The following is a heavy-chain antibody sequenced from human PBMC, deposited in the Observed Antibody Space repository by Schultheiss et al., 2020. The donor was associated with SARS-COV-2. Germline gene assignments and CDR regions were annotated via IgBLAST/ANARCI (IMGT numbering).Heavy chain of an antibody. V-gene: IGHV4-34*01. CDR3: ARHRDAFDI. CDR1: GGSFSGYY. CDR2: IYYSGST. Sequence: SETLSLTCAVYGGSFSGYYWSWIRQHPGKGLEWIGYIYYSGSTYYNPSLKSRVTISVDTSKNQFSLKLSSVTAADTAVYYCARHRDAFDIWGQGTMVTVSS. J-gene: IGHJ3*02.